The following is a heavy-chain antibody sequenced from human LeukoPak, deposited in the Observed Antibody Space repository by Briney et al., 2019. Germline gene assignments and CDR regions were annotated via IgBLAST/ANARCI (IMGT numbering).Heavy chain of an antibody. V-gene: IGHV3-23*01. J-gene: IGHJ4*02. Sequence: GRSLRLSCAASGFTFSSYAMHWVRQAPGKGLEWVSAISGSGGSTYYADSVKGRFTISRDNSKNTLYLQMNSLRAEDTAVYYCAKYFVSDGSGWSAGGDYWGQGTLVTVSS. D-gene: IGHD6-19*01. CDR3: AKYFVSDGSGWSAGGDY. CDR1: GFTFSSYA. CDR2: ISGSGGST.